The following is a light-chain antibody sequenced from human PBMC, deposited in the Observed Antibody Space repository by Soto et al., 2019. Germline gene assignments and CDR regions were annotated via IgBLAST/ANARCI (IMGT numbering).Light chain of an antibody. Sequence: DIQMTQSPSTLSASVGDRVPITCRASQNVSNWLAWYQQKPGKAPKLLLYKAFSLDPRVPYRFSGGGSETEFTLNISSLQPDEFATYYCHHYNPSPWTVGQGTQVDI. V-gene: IGKV1-5*03. CDR3: HHYNPSPWT. CDR2: KAF. J-gene: IGKJ1*01. CDR1: QNVSNW.